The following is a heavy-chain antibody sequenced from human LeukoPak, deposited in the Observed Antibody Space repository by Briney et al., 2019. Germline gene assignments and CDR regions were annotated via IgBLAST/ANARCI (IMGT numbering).Heavy chain of an antibody. V-gene: IGHV3-11*01. J-gene: IGHJ3*02. CDR1: GFTFSDYY. D-gene: IGHD1-1*01. Sequence: PGESLRLSCAASGFTFSDYYMSWIRQAPGKGLEWVSYISSSGSTIFYTDSVKGRFTISRDNAKNSLYLQMNSLRAEDTAVYYCSRHLPRWRAFDIWGLGTMVTVSS. CDR3: SRHLPRWRAFDI. CDR2: ISSSGSTI.